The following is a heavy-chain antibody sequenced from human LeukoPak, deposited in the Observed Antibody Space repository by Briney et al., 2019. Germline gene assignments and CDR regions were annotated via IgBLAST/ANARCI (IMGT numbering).Heavy chain of an antibody. D-gene: IGHD1-26*01. J-gene: IGHJ6*02. Sequence: WASVKVSCKASGYTFTGYYMHWVRQAPGQGLEWMGWINPNSGGTNYAQKFQDRVTMTRDTSISTAYMELSRLRSDDTAVYYCARVGALPSGSYYSYYYGMDVWGQGTTVTVSS. V-gene: IGHV1-2*02. CDR2: INPNSGGT. CDR3: ARVGALPSGSYYSYYYGMDV. CDR1: GYTFTGYY.